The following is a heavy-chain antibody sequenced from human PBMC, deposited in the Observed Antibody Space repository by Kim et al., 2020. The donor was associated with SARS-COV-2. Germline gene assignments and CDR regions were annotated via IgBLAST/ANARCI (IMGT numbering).Heavy chain of an antibody. Sequence: GGSLRLSCAASGFTFSSYWMHWVRQAPGKGLVWVSRINSDGSSTSYADSVKGRFTISRDNAKNTLYLQMNSLRAEDTAAYYCARDSSGWYEPYFDYWGQGTLVTVSS. CDR1: GFTFSSYW. V-gene: IGHV3-74*01. J-gene: IGHJ4*02. CDR3: ARDSSGWYEPYFDY. D-gene: IGHD6-19*01. CDR2: INSDGSST.